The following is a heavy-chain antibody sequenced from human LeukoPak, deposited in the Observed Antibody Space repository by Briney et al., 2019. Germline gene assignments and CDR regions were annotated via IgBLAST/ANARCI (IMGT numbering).Heavy chain of an antibody. CDR2: ISAQHGQT. Sequence: ASVKVSCKTSGYSENFYGITWVRQVAGQGLEWMGWISAQHGQTEYAPNSQDRVTMTTDTYTNTAYMELRSLRSDDTAVYYCARDVLHRIHYDSSAYYPGSSYWGQGTLVTVSS. CDR3: ARDVLHRIHYDSSAYYPGSSY. V-gene: IGHV1-18*01. D-gene: IGHD3-22*01. J-gene: IGHJ4*02. CDR1: GYSENFYG.